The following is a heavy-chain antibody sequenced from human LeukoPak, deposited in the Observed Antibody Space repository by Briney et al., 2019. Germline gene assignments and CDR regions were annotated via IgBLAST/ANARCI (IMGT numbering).Heavy chain of an antibody. CDR2: ISGDGGST. Sequence: GGSLRLSCAASGFTFDDYVMHWVRQAPGKGLEWVSLISGDGGSTYYADSVKGRFSISRDNSKNSLYLQMNSLRTEDTALYYCPKGFVGGAPDYWGQGTLVTVSS. CDR1: GFTFDDYV. D-gene: IGHD1-26*01. CDR3: PKGFVGGAPDY. J-gene: IGHJ4*02. V-gene: IGHV3-43*02.